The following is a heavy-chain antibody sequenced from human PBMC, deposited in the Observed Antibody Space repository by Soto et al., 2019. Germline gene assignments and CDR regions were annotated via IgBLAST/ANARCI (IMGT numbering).Heavy chain of an antibody. Sequence: GESLKISCKGSGYSFTSYWISWVRQMPGKGLEWMGRIDPSDSYTNYSPSFQGHVTTSADKSISTAYLQWSSLRASDAAMYYCASGIVVVTAILPDDAFDIWGQGTMVTVSS. D-gene: IGHD2-21*02. CDR3: ASGIVVVTAILPDDAFDI. V-gene: IGHV5-10-1*01. CDR2: IDPSDSYT. J-gene: IGHJ3*02. CDR1: GYSFTSYW.